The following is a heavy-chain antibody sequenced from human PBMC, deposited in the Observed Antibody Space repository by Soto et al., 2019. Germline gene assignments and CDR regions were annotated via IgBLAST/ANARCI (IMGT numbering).Heavy chain of an antibody. CDR1: GFNFSDYV. V-gene: IGHV3-30-3*01. CDR2: ISFDGSNE. D-gene: IGHD3-22*01. Sequence: QVQMVESGGGVVQPGRSLRLSCAASGFNFSDYVVHWVRQAPGRGLEWMAFISFDGSNEYYADFVKGRFTISRDNSRNMVYLQVNSLRRDDTAVYFCAREGYYDSRGYPYGIDVWGQGTTCTVSS. J-gene: IGHJ6*02. CDR3: AREGYYDSRGYPYGIDV.